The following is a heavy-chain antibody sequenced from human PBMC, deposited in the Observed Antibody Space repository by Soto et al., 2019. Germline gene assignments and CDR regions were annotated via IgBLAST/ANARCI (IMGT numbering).Heavy chain of an antibody. V-gene: IGHV1-3*01. Sequence: ASVKVSCKASGYTFTSYAMHWVRQAPGQRLEWMGWINAGNGNTKYSQKFQGRVTITRDTSASTAYMELSSLRSEDTAVYYCARLASFMITFGGVIAIDAFDIWGQGTMVTVSS. CDR2: INAGNGNT. CDR3: ARLASFMITFGGVIAIDAFDI. CDR1: GYTFTSYA. D-gene: IGHD3-16*02. J-gene: IGHJ3*02.